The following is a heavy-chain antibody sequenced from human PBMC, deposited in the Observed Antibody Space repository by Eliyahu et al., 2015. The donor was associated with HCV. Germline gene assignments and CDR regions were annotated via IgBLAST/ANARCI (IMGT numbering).Heavy chain of an antibody. D-gene: IGHD1-1*01. CDR3: ARSPGQGQDVFDI. Sequence: QVQLVQSGAEVKKXGASVKVSCTTSGYDFTNFYVHWMRQAPGQGLEWMGLINPSGGSTDYTLRLRGRVAMTRDTSTSTVYMELSSLRSEDTAIYYCARSPGQGQDVFDIWGQGTLVTVFS. J-gene: IGHJ3*02. CDR2: INPSGGST. CDR1: GYDFTNFY. V-gene: IGHV1-46*03.